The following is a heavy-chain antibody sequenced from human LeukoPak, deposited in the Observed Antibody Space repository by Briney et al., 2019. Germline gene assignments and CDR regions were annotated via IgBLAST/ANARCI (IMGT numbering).Heavy chain of an antibody. CDR2: IYHSGST. Sequence: SETLSLTCAVSGGSISSGGYSWSWIRQPPGKGLEWIGYIYHSGSTYYNPSLKSRVTISVDRSKNQFSLKLSSVTAADTAVYYCARAITIFGVVIYNDAFDIWCQGTMVTVSS. CDR3: ARAITIFGVVIYNDAFDI. J-gene: IGHJ3*02. D-gene: IGHD3-3*01. V-gene: IGHV4-30-2*01. CDR1: GGSISSGGYS.